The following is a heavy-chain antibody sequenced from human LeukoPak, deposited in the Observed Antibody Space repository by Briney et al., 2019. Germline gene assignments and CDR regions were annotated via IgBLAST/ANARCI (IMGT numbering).Heavy chain of an antibody. J-gene: IGHJ4*02. Sequence: GGSLRLSCAASGFTFSSYSMNWVRQAPGKGLEWVSSISSSSSYIYYADSALGRFTISRDNSKNTLYLQMNSLRAEDTAVYYCAKMRDSSGYYYILFDYWGQGTLVTVSS. D-gene: IGHD3-22*01. CDR2: ISSSSSYI. CDR3: AKMRDSSGYYYILFDY. CDR1: GFTFSSYS. V-gene: IGHV3-21*04.